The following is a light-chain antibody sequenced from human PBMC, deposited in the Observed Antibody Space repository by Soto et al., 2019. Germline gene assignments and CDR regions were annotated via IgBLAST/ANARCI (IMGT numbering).Light chain of an antibody. V-gene: IGKV2-30*02. CDR2: RVS. CDR1: QSLLHSSGDTY. CDR3: MQNTHWPPYT. Sequence: DVVLTQSPLSLPVTLGQPASISCRSSQSLLHSSGDTYLNWFHQRPGQSPRRLIYRVSNRDSGVQERFSGSGSGTHFTLKISRVEAEDIGIYYCMQNTHWPPYTFGQGTKVEIK. J-gene: IGKJ2*01.